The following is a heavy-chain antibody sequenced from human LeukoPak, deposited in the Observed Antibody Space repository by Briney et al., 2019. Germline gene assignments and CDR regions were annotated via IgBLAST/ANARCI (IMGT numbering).Heavy chain of an antibody. CDR1: GFTFKLYW. CDR3: ARLNYDFWSGVWEGYYMDV. D-gene: IGHD3-3*01. Sequence: GGSLRLSCAASGFTFKLYWMHWVRQVPGKRPVWVSRINDDGSDTVYADSVKGRFTISRDNAKNSLYLQVNSLRAEDTAVYYCARLNYDFWSGVWEGYYMDVWGKGTTVTVSS. J-gene: IGHJ6*03. CDR2: INDDGSDT. V-gene: IGHV3-74*01.